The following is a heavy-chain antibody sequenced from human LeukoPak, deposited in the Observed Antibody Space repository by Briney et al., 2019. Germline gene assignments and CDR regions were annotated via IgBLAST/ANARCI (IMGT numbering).Heavy chain of an antibody. CDR2: IKEDGSEK. J-gene: IGHJ4*02. D-gene: IGHD5-18*01. V-gene: IGHV3-7*01. CDR3: TRGLPEGGYRYGQPGQDY. CDR1: GFTFSTYS. Sequence: GGCLRLSCAASGFTFSTYSMNWVRQAPGKGLEWVANIKEDGSEKYYVDSVKGRFTISRDNAKNSVYLQMGSLSAEDTALYYCTRGLPEGGYRYGQPGQDYWGQGTLVTVSS.